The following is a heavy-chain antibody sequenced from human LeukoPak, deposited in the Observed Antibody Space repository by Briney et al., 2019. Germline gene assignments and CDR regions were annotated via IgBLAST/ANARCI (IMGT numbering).Heavy chain of an antibody. CDR1: GGPFSRYA. D-gene: IGHD3/OR15-3a*01. V-gene: IGHV1-69*13. CDR2: ILPSFGTA. Sequence: GASVKVSCRVSGGPFSRYAISWVRQAPGQGLEWMGGILPSFGTANYAQKFQVRVTITADESTGTAYMELSSLRSDDTAMYYCARGPHSIRTRYFDYWGQGILVTVSS. CDR3: ARGPHSIRTRYFDY. J-gene: IGHJ4*02.